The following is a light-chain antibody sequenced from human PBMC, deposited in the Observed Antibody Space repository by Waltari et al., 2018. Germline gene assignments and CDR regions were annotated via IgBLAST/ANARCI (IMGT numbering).Light chain of an antibody. CDR3: AAWDDSLNGPV. V-gene: IGLV1-44*01. J-gene: IGLJ2*01. Sequence: QSVLTQPPSASGTPGQRVTISCSGSSSNIGSNTVNWYQQLPGTAPKLLIYSNNQRPSRGPDRFSGSKTGTSASLAISGLQSEDEADYYCAAWDDSLNGPVFGGGTKLTVL. CDR1: SSNIGSNT. CDR2: SNN.